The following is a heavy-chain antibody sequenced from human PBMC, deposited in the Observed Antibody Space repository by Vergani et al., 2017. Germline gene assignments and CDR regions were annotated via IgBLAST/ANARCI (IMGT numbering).Heavy chain of an antibody. J-gene: IGHJ4*02. Sequence: EVELVQSGPEMRKPGESLQISCKGSEYSFGNYWIGWVRQMPGKGLEWMGFIYPADSDTRYSPSFQGQVTISADKSISTAFLQWDSLKASDTALYYCARHTTYTDSWGQGTLVTVSS. CDR3: ARHTTYTDS. V-gene: IGHV5-51*01. D-gene: IGHD1-1*01. CDR1: EYSFGNYW. CDR2: IYPADSDT.